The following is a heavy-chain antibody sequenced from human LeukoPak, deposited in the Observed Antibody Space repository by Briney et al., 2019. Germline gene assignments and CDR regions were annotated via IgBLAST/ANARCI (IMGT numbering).Heavy chain of an antibody. D-gene: IGHD1-26*01. CDR1: GFTFSSYA. Sequence: PGGTLTLSCAASGFTFSSYAMYWVRQSPGRGLEWVAVISYDGNGKNYADSVKGRFTIFRVNSQNTLHLQMNSLRTDDTAVYYCARGGEAWDLLRHFDSWGQGTLVAVSS. J-gene: IGHJ4*02. V-gene: IGHV3-30-3*01. CDR3: ARGGEAWDLLRHFDS. CDR2: ISYDGNGK.